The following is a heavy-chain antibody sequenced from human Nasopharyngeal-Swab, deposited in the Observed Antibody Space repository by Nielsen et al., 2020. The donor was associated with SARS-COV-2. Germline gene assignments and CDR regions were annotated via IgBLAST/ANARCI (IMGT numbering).Heavy chain of an antibody. D-gene: IGHD3-22*01. V-gene: IGHV6-1*01. CDR1: GDSVPSNSAA. CDR2: TYYRSKWYN. CDR3: AKAGYYYDSSGYCIDY. Sequence: SQTFSLTCAISGDSVPSNSAAWNWIRQSPSRGLEWLGRTYYRSKWYNDYAVSVKSRITINPDTSKNQFSLQLNSVTPEDTAVYYCAKAGYYYDSSGYCIDYWGQGTLVTVSS. J-gene: IGHJ4*02.